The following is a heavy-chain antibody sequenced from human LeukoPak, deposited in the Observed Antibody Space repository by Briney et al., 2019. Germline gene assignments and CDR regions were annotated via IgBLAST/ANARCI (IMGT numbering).Heavy chain of an antibody. Sequence: ASVKVSCKASGYTFTSYDINWVRQATGQGLEWMGWMNPNSGNTGYVQKFQGRVTMTRNTSISTAYMELSSLRSEDTAVYYCATSLMTTVTTWDYWGQGTLVTVSS. CDR2: MNPNSGNT. J-gene: IGHJ4*02. V-gene: IGHV1-8*01. D-gene: IGHD4-17*01. CDR3: ATSLMTTVTTWDY. CDR1: GYTFTSYD.